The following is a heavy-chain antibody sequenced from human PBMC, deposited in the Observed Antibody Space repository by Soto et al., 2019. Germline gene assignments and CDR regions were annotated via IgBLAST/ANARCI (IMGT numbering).Heavy chain of an antibody. V-gene: IGHV4-4*02. CDR3: ARDNDFWSGYGGRYYGMDV. J-gene: IGHJ6*02. CDR2: IYHSGST. CDR1: GGSISSSNW. D-gene: IGHD3-3*01. Sequence: QVQLQESGPGLVKPSGTLSLTCAVSGGSISSSNWWSWVRQPPGKGMEWIGQIYHSGSTSYNPSLKSRVTISVDKSKNQFSLKLSSVTAADTAVYYCARDNDFWSGYGGRYYGMDVWGQGTTVTVSS.